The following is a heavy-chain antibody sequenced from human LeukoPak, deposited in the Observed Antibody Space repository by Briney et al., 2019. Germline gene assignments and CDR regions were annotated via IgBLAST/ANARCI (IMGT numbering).Heavy chain of an antibody. V-gene: IGHV3-9*01. CDR2: ISWNSGSI. Sequence: GGSLRLSCAASGFTFDDYAMHWVRQAPGKGLEWVSGISWNSGSIGYEDSVKGRFTISRDNAKNSLYLQMNSLRAEDTALYYCAKDTSQYYYDSSGYLNAFDIWGQGTMVTVSS. CDR1: GFTFDDYA. D-gene: IGHD3-22*01. J-gene: IGHJ3*02. CDR3: AKDTSQYYYDSSGYLNAFDI.